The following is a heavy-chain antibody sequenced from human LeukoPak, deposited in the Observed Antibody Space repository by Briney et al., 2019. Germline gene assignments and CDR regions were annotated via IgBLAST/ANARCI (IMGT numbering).Heavy chain of an antibody. CDR1: GFTFSSYG. V-gene: IGHV3-30*02. D-gene: IGHD3-22*01. J-gene: IGHJ4*02. CDR2: IRYDGSKK. Sequence: GGSLRLSCAASGFTFSSYGMHWVRQAPGKGLEWVAFIRYDGSKKYYADSVKGRFTISRDNSKNTLYMQMNSLRAEDAAVYYCAKELRYYDSSGYYDDYWGQGTLVTVSS. CDR3: AKELRYYDSSGYYDDY.